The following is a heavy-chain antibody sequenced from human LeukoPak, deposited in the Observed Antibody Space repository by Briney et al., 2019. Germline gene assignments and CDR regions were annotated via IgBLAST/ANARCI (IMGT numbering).Heavy chain of an antibody. Sequence: GGSLRLSCAASGFTFSNYAMSWVRQAPGKGLEWVSAISGSGVSTYYSDSVKGRFTISRDNSKNTMYLQMNSLRDENTAVYYCAKGSATTVVTIDYWGQGTLVTVSS. D-gene: IGHD4-23*01. CDR3: AKGSATTVVTIDY. CDR1: GFTFSNYA. V-gene: IGHV3-23*01. J-gene: IGHJ4*02. CDR2: ISGSGVST.